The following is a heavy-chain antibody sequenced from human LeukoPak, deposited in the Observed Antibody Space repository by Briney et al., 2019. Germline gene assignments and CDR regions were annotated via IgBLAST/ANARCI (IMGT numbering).Heavy chain of an antibody. V-gene: IGHV3-20*04. Sequence: PGGSLRLSCAASGFTFDDYGMSWVRQAPGKGLEWVSGINWNGGSTGYADSVKGRFTIPRDNAKNSLYLQMNSLRAEDTAVYYCASKFYCSGGSCSQYWYFDLWGRGTLVTVSS. D-gene: IGHD2-15*01. CDR2: INWNGGST. CDR1: GFTFDDYG. J-gene: IGHJ2*01. CDR3: ASKFYCSGGSCSQYWYFDL.